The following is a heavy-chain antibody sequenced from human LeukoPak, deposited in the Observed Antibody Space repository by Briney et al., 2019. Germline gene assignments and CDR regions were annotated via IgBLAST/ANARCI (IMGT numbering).Heavy chain of an antibody. CDR3: RAAADLNDY. V-gene: IGHV3-73*01. J-gene: IGHJ4*02. CDR1: GFTFSGSA. Sequence: PGGSLRLSCAASGFTFSGSAMHRVRQASGKGLEWLGRIRSKADSYTTAYAASVKGRFIVSGDDSKNTAYLQMNSLKTEDTAVYYCRAAADLNDYWGQGTLVTVSS. CDR2: IRSKADSYTT. D-gene: IGHD6-13*01.